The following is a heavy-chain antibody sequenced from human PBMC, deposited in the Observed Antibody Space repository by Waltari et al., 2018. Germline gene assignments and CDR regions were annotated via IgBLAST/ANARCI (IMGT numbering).Heavy chain of an antibody. CDR3: ARWQQWPVRAFDY. CDR2: IYSGGST. J-gene: IGHJ4*02. CDR1: GFIVRSNY. D-gene: IGHD6-19*01. V-gene: IGHV3-53*01. Sequence: EVQLVESGGDLIQRGGSLRLSFAASGFIVRSNYMSWVRQAPGRGQEWVSLIYSGGSTYYADSVKCRFTISRDNSKNTLYLQMDSLSVEDTAVYYCARWQQWPVRAFDYWGQGTLVTVSS.